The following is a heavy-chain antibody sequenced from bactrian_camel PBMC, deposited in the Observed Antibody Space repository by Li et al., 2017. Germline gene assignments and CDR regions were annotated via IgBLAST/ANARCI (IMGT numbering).Heavy chain of an antibody. V-gene: IGHV3S53*01. J-gene: IGHJ4*01. CDR2: ITTNGGST. D-gene: IGHD1*01. CDR3: GIAYHNAWCRRLELYSY. CDR1: GSIDDSNC. Sequence: QVQLVESGGGSVQAGGSLRLSCQAFGSIDDSNCLGWFRQAPLKEREGVGSITTNGGSTDYADSVKGRFTISLDRAKSTMYLQMENLEPEDTGMYYCGIAYHNAWCRRLELYSYWGLGTQVTVS.